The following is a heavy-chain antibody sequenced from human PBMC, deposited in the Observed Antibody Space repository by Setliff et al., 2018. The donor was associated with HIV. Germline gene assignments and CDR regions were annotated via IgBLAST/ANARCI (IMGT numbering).Heavy chain of an antibody. CDR1: GYTFSSYA. J-gene: IGHJ4*02. Sequence: SVKVSCKVSGYTFSSYAINWVRQAPGQGLEWTGGIIATVGATSYSQNFQDRFTVTTDESTGTTYMELSSLRSEDTAVYYCARGGVAGGYFDSWGQGTLVTVSS. CDR3: ARGGVAGGYFDS. D-gene: IGHD3-10*01. V-gene: IGHV1-69*05. CDR2: IIATVGAT.